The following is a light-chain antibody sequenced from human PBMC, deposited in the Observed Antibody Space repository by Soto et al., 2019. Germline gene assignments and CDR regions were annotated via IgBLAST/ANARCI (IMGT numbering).Light chain of an antibody. J-gene: IGLJ2*01. V-gene: IGLV1-40*01. Sequence: QSVLTQPPSVSGAPGQRVTISCTGTNSNIGSDYGVHWYQQFPGTAPKLLIYGNSNRPSGVPDRFSGSKSGTSASLAITGLQAEDEADYYCAAWDDSLSGHVVFGGGTKLTVL. CDR3: AAWDDSLSGHVV. CDR2: GNS. CDR1: NSNIGSDYG.